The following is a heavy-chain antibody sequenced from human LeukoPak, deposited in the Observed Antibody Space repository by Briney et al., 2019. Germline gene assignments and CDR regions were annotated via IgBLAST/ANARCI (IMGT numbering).Heavy chain of an antibody. J-gene: IGHJ4*02. Sequence: SETLSLTCAVYGWSFSGYYWSWILQPPRKVLEWIGEINHSGSTNYNPSLKSRVTISVDTSKNQFSLKLSSVTSADTAVYYCARGRATAMATWGQETLVTVS. CDR2: INHSGST. V-gene: IGHV4-34*01. D-gene: IGHD5-18*01. CDR3: ARGRATAMAT. CDR1: GWSFSGYY.